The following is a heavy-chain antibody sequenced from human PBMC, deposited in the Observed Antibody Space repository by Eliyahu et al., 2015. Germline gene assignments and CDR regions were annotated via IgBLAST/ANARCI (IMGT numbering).Heavy chain of an antibody. Sequence: QVQLQESGPGLVKPSETLSLTCSVSGGXVSSGGYHWSWIRXSPGKGLEWIGCVPYSXTTNDNPSLKNRLTISLDTSKNQFSLKLTSVTAADTAIYYCAAYYLGLGGRAHWGQGTLVTVSS. J-gene: IGHJ1*01. D-gene: IGHD2-21*01. CDR1: GGXVSSGGYH. CDR2: VPYSXTT. V-gene: IGHV4-61*08. CDR3: AAYYLGLGGRAH.